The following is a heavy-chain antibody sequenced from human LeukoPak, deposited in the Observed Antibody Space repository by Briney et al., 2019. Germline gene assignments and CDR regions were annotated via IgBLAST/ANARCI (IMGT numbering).Heavy chain of an antibody. D-gene: IGHD6-19*01. J-gene: IGHJ4*02. V-gene: IGHV3-9*01. CDR1: GFTFDGYA. CDR3: AKSSGVAGTGGSYYFDY. CDR2: ISWNSGNI. Sequence: PGGSLRLSCAASGFTFDGYAMHWVRQVPGKGLEWVSGISWNSGNIAYTDSVKGRFTISRDNAKNSLYLQMSSLRAEDTALYYCAKSSGVAGTGGSYYFDYWGQGTLVTVSS.